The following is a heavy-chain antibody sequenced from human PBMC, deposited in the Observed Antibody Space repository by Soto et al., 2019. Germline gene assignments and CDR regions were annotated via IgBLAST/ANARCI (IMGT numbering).Heavy chain of an antibody. V-gene: IGHV3-53*01. CDR1: GFTVSSNY. J-gene: IGHJ6*02. D-gene: IGHD3-22*01. CDR2: IYSGGST. Sequence: LRLSCAASGFTVSSNYMSWVRQAPGKGLEWVSVIYSGGSTYYADSMKGRFTISRDNSKNTLYLQMNSLRAEDTAVYYCARDSSGAGGYYYGVDVWGQGTTVTVSS. CDR3: ARDSSGAGGYYYGVDV.